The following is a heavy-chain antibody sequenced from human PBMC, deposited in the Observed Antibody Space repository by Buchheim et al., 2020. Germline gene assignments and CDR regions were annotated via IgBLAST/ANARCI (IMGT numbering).Heavy chain of an antibody. CDR2: ISGSGATT. D-gene: IGHD4-11*01. CDR3: AKGSRGYTNYYFDY. CDR1: GFSFSGYA. Sequence: EVQLVDSGGGLVQPGESLRLSCAASGFSFSGYAMSWVRQAPGKGLEWVSSISGSGATTFNADSVKGRFTLSRDNSQKLLYMQMNSLRAEDTAVYFCAKGSRGYTNYYFDYWGQGTL. V-gene: IGHV3-23*04. J-gene: IGHJ4*02.